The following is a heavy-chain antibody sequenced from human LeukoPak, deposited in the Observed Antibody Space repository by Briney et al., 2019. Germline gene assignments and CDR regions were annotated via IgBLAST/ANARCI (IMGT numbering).Heavy chain of an antibody. CDR1: GDSVSSSDAS. D-gene: IGHD3-22*01. Sequence: SQTLSLTCAISGDSVSSSDASWNWIRQSPSRGLEWLGRTYYRSKWYNNYAVSLKNRIIINPDASKNQFTLHLNSVTPEDTAVYYCVGASYDSSGYFNFDYWGQGTLVTVSS. CDR2: TYYRSKWYN. CDR3: VGASYDSSGYFNFDY. V-gene: IGHV6-1*01. J-gene: IGHJ4*02.